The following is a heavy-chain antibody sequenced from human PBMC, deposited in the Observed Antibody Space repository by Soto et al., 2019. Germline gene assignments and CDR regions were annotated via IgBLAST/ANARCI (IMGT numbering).Heavy chain of an antibody. CDR1: LHLYQLW. J-gene: IGHJ6*02. Sequence: ASSEGLLQGLWLHLYQLWYQLGATGPWTRLEWMGWISAYNGNTNYAQKLQGRVTMTTDTSTSTAYMELSSLRSEDTAVYYCAGRFFGVGHYGMDVWGQGTTVTVSS. CDR2: ISAYNGNT. V-gene: IGHV1-18*01. D-gene: IGHD3-3*01. CDR3: AGRFFGVGHYGMDV.